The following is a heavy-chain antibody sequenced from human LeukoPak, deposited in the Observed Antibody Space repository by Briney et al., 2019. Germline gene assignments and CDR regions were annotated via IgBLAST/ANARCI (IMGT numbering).Heavy chain of an antibody. J-gene: IGHJ6*02. D-gene: IGHD1-14*01. CDR3: IKDIRPGGMDV. CDR1: GFTFDDYA. Sequence: GGSLRLSCAASGFTFDDYAMHWVRQAPGKGLEWVSGISWNSGSIGYADSVKGRFTISRDNAKNSLYLQMSSLRAEDTAIYYCIKDIRPGGMDVWGQGITVTVSS. V-gene: IGHV3-9*01. CDR2: ISWNSGSI.